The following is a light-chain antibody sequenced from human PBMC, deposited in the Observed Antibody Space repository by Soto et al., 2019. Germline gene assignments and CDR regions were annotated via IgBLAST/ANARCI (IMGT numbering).Light chain of an antibody. CDR2: KVS. CDR1: QSLLYSDGNTY. CDR3: MQGTHWPWT. Sequence: VMTQSPLSLPVTLGQPASISCRSSQSLLYSDGNTYLSWFQQRPGQSPRRLIYKVSDRDSGVPDRFSGSRSGTDFTLTISRVEAEDVGVYYCMQGTHWPWTFGHGTKVEIK. J-gene: IGKJ1*01. V-gene: IGKV2-30*01.